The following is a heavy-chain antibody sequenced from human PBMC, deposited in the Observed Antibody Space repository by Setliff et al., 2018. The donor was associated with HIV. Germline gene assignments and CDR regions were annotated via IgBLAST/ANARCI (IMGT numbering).Heavy chain of an antibody. Sequence: PSETLSLTCTVSGGSTSGANYYWTWIRQPAGKGLEWIGRIYSSGSTNYNPSLKSRVTISIGTSKNQFSLKLSSVTAADTAVYYCAREATIFGVVMPYFDYWGQGTLVTVSS. CDR1: GGSTSGANYY. CDR3: AREATIFGVVMPYFDY. CDR2: IYSSGST. D-gene: IGHD3-3*01. V-gene: IGHV4-61*02. J-gene: IGHJ4*02.